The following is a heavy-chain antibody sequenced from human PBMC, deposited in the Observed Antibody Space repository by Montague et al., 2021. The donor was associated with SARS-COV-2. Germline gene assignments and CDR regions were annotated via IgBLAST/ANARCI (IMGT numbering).Heavy chain of an antibody. D-gene: IGHD6-25*01. Sequence: SLRLSWAASGLTVNGDYMHWVRQAPGKGLEWVSSISSDATTYYADSVKGRFTISRDNSKTTLYLQMNSLSAEDTAMYYCLARAASYYDLDVWGQGTTVTVSS. J-gene: IGHJ6*02. CDR2: ISSDATT. V-gene: IGHV3-66*01. CDR3: LARAASYYDLDV. CDR1: GLTVNGDY.